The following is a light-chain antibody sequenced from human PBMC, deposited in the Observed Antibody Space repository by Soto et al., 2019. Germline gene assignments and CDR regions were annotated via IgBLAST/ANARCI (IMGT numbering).Light chain of an antibody. J-gene: IGKJ4*01. Sequence: EIVLTHSQATLSLSPVERSTLSCMASQTISSYLAWYQQKPGQAPRLLIYDASDRATGVPARFSGGGSGTDFTLTISSIEPEDFAVYYCQERTGWPLNCGGGNKGAIK. V-gene: IGKV3-11*01. CDR3: QERTGWPLN. CDR1: QTISSY. CDR2: DAS.